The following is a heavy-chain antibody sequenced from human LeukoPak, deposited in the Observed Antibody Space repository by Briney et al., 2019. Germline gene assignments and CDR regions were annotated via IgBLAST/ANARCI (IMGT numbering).Heavy chain of an antibody. J-gene: IGHJ4*02. CDR3: AKNRWGSVATPDS. D-gene: IGHD5-12*01. V-gene: IGHV3-30*02. Sequence: GGSLRLSCAASGFIFSDYDIHWVRLAPGKGLEWVTFIRYDGSNTYAESVKGRFTISRDNSKNTVYLQMNSLAIEDTAIYYCAKNRWGSVATPDSWGQGTVVTVSS. CDR2: IRYDGSNT. CDR1: GFIFSDYD.